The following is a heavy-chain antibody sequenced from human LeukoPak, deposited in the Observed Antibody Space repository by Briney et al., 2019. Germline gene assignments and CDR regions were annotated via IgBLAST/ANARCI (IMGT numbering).Heavy chain of an antibody. CDR1: GGSISSYY. Sequence: SETLSLTCTVSGGSISSYYWSWIRRPAGKGLEWIGRIYSSGSTNYNPSLKSRVSMSVDTSKNQFSLKLSSVTAADTAVYYCAREGGFYRPLDYSGQGTLVTVSS. D-gene: IGHD3-3*01. J-gene: IGHJ4*02. CDR3: AREGGFYRPLDY. CDR2: IYSSGST. V-gene: IGHV4-4*07.